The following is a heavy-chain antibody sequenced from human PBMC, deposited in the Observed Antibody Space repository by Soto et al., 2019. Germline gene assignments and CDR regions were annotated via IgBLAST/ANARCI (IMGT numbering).Heavy chain of an antibody. CDR2: ISAYNGNT. CDR3: ARVYLTVGIAARPYYYYYGMDV. Sequence: ASVKVSCKASGYTFTSYGISWVRQAPGQGLEWMGWISAYNGNTNYAQKLQGRVTMTTDTSTSTAYMELRSLRSDDTAVYYCARVYLTVGIAARPYYYYYGMDVWGQGTTVTVSS. J-gene: IGHJ6*02. D-gene: IGHD6-6*01. V-gene: IGHV1-18*01. CDR1: GYTFTSYG.